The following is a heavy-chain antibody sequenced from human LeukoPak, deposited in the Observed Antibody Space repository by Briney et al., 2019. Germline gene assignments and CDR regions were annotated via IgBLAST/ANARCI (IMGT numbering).Heavy chain of an antibody. CDR2: ISWDGGST. J-gene: IGHJ4*02. CDR1: GFTFDDYT. Sequence: GGSLRLSCAASGFTFDDYTMHWVRQAPGKGLEWVSLISWDGGSTYYADSVKGRFTISRDNSKNSLYLQMNSLRTEDTALYYCAKGSRGYSGYDHDYWGQGTLVTVSS. D-gene: IGHD5-12*01. CDR3: AKGSRGYSGYDHDY. V-gene: IGHV3-43*01.